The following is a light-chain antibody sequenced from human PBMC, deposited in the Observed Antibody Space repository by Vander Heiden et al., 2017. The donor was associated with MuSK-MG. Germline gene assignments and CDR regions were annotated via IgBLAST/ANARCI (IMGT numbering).Light chain of an antibody. V-gene: IGKV1-39*01. CDR2: SAS. CDR1: QRFTTY. Sequence: SPSSLSASVGDRVTITCRASQRFTTYLNWYQHKPGTAPKLLINSASSLQSGVPSRFSGSGSGPDFTLTISRLQPEDFATYYCQQGDNSPYTFGQGTKLEMK. CDR3: QQGDNSPYT. J-gene: IGKJ2*01.